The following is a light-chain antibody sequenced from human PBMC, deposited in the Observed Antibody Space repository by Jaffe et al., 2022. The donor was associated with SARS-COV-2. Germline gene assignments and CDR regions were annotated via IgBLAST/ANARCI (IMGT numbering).Light chain of an antibody. V-gene: IGKV1-33*01. CDR2: DAS. CDR1: QDISNF. Sequence: DIQMTQSPSSLSASVGDTVTITCRASQDISNFVNWYHHKPGKAPKLLIYDASKLETGVPSRFSGSVSGAEYSFTISSLQPEDFATYYCQHRSTFGQGTKLEIK. CDR3: QHRST. J-gene: IGKJ2*02.